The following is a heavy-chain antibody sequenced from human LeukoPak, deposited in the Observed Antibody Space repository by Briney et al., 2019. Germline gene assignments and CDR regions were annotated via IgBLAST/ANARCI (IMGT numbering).Heavy chain of an antibody. D-gene: IGHD2-2*01. J-gene: IGHJ5*02. Sequence: SETLSLTCTVSGASISSYYWSWIRQPPGKGLEWIGYTYYSGNTNYNPSLKSRVTISVDTSKNQFSPKLSSVTAADTAVYYCARNKGYCSTTSCYPWFDPWGQGTLVTVSS. CDR1: GASISSYY. CDR2: TYYSGNT. V-gene: IGHV4-59*08. CDR3: ARNKGYCSTTSCYPWFDP.